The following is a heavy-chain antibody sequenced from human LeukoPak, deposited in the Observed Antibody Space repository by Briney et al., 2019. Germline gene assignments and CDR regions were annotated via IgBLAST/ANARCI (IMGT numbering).Heavy chain of an antibody. CDR3: ARGRLSTL. D-gene: IGHD2-2*01. CDR2: MNPNGIAA. J-gene: IGHJ4*02. V-gene: IGHV1-8*01. CDR1: GYPFSIYE. Sequence: ASVKVSCKASGYPFSIYEVNWVRQDAGQGLEWLGWMNPNGIAAGYSQKFQDRVTLTMDTSTSTAYLELSSLRSEDTAVYYCARGRLSTLWGQGTLVTVSS.